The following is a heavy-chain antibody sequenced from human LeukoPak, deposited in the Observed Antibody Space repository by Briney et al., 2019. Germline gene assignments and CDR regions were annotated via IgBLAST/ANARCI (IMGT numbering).Heavy chain of an antibody. V-gene: IGHV1-18*01. Sequence: ASVKVSCKASGYTFTSFGINWVRQAPGQGLEWMGWISAYNGDTNYAQKLQGRVTMTTDTSTSTAYMELRSLRSDDTAVYYCARGPVSTIFGVVISPYFDYWGQGTLVTVSS. D-gene: IGHD3-3*01. CDR1: GYTFTSFG. CDR2: ISAYNGDT. J-gene: IGHJ4*02. CDR3: ARGPVSTIFGVVISPYFDY.